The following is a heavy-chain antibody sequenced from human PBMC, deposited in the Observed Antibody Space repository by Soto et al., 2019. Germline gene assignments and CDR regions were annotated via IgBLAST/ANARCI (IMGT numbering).Heavy chain of an antibody. CDR3: ARQPPAYDYVWGSYRLPYY. J-gene: IGHJ4*02. CDR1: GYSFTSYW. Sequence: PGESLKSFCKGSGYSFTSYWISWVRQMPGKGLEWMGRIDPSDSYTNYSPSFQGHVTISADKSISTAYLQWSSLKASDTAMYYCARQPPAYDYVWGSYRLPYYWGQGTLVTVSS. V-gene: IGHV5-10-1*01. D-gene: IGHD3-16*02. CDR2: IDPSDSYT.